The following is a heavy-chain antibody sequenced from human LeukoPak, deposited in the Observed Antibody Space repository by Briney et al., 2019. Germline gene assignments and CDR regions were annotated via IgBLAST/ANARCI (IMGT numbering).Heavy chain of an antibody. V-gene: IGHV3-15*01. Sequence: GGSLRLSCAASGFTFSSYAMSWVRQAPGKGLEWVGRIKRKTDGGTTDYAASVKGRFTISRDDSKNTLYLQMNSLKIEDTAVYHCTTVGVWSDFDYWGQGTLVTVSS. J-gene: IGHJ4*02. CDR1: GFTFSSYA. CDR3: TTVGVWSDFDY. CDR2: IKRKTDGGTT. D-gene: IGHD2-8*01.